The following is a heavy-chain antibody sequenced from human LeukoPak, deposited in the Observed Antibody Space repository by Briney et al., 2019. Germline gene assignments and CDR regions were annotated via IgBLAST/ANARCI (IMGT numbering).Heavy chain of an antibody. D-gene: IGHD3-9*01. CDR2: IWSDGGNK. Sequence: PGGSRSLSSAASGFTFSSYGMRWDRQAPGSVLEWVAVIWSDGGNKFYADSVKGGFNISRVNSETKLFLQMNRPGAEGTAVYYCARDQLAGDGRHVALRYFDWLHVDPVYNWFEPWGQGTLVTVSS. CDR3: ARDQLAGDGRHVALRYFDWLHVDPVYNWFEP. V-gene: IGHV3-33*01. CDR1: GFTFSSYG. J-gene: IGHJ5*02.